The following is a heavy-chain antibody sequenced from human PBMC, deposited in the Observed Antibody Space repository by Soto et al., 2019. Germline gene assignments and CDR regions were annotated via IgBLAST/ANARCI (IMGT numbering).Heavy chain of an antibody. J-gene: IGHJ6*02. D-gene: IGHD6-13*01. Sequence: EVQLLESGGGLVQPGGSLRLSCAASGFTFSSYAMSWVRQAPGKGLEWVSAISGSGGSTYYSDSVKGRFTISIDNSKNTLDLQMHSLTAEDTAVYYCAKAPYSSSWYYYGMDVWGQGTTVTVSS. CDR2: ISGSGGST. CDR3: AKAPYSSSWYYYGMDV. V-gene: IGHV3-23*01. CDR1: GFTFSSYA.